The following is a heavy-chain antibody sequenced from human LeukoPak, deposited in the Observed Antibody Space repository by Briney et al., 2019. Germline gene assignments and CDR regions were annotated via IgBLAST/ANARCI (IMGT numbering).Heavy chain of an antibody. D-gene: IGHD3-10*01. V-gene: IGHV3-11*01. CDR1: GFTFSYYY. Sequence: GGSLRLSCAASGFTFSYYYMSWIRQAPGEGLELVSYISSSGRTIYYADSVKGRLTISRDNAKNSLYLQMNSLRAEDTAVYYCARAGSRLLWFGEFYFDYWGQGTLVTVSS. J-gene: IGHJ4*02. CDR3: ARAGSRLLWFGEFYFDY. CDR2: ISSSGRTI.